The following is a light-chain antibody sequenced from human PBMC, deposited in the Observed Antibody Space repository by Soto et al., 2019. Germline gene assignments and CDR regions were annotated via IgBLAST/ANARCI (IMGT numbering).Light chain of an antibody. CDR2: GAS. J-gene: IGKJ1*01. V-gene: IGKV1-9*01. CDR3: HQVYTYPRT. Sequence: IQLTQSPSSLSASVGDRVTITCRASQGVRSYLAWFQQRPGKATKLLIFGASTLQNGVPARVSGGGFGTEVTLTITSLQTEDFATYYCHQVYTYPRTFGQGTKVDIK. CDR1: QGVRSY.